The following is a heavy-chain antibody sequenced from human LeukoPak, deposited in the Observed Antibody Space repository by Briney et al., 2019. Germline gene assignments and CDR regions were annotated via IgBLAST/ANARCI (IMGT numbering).Heavy chain of an antibody. J-gene: IGHJ3*02. CDR3: AKDMGNWNDDFDAFDI. CDR1: GFTFDDYA. Sequence: GGSLRLSCAASGFTFDDYATHWVRQAPGKGLEWVSGISWNSGSIGYADSVKGRFTISRDNAKNSLYLQMNSLRAEDTALYYCAKDMGNWNDDFDAFDIWGQGTMVTVSS. V-gene: IGHV3-9*01. D-gene: IGHD1-1*01. CDR2: ISWNSGSI.